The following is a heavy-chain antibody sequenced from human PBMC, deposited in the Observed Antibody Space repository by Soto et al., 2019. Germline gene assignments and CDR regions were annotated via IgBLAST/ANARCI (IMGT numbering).Heavy chain of an antibody. V-gene: IGHV3-30*18. Sequence: GGSLRLPCAASGFTFSSYGMHWVRQAPGKGLEWVAVISYHGSNKYYADSVKGRFTISRDNSKNTPYLQMTSLRAEDTVVYYCAKDLDDFWSGYYVYGMDVWGQGTTVSVSS. CDR3: AKDLDDFWSGYYVYGMDV. J-gene: IGHJ6*02. CDR1: GFTFSSYG. D-gene: IGHD3-3*01. CDR2: ISYHGSNK.